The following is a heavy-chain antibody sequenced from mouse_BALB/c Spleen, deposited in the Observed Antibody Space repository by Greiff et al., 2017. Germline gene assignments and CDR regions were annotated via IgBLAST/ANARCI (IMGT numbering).Heavy chain of an antibody. CDR2: INPSTGYT. V-gene: IGHV1-7*01. D-gene: IGHD1-1*01. J-gene: IGHJ2*01. Sequence: VKLMESGAELAKPGASVKMSCKASGYTFTSYWMHWVKQRPGQGLEWIGYINPSTGYTEYNQKFKDKATLTADKSSSTAYMQLSSLTSEDSAVYYCARRLLGYYFDYWGQGTTLTVSS. CDR1: GYTFTSYW. CDR3: ARRLLGYYFDY.